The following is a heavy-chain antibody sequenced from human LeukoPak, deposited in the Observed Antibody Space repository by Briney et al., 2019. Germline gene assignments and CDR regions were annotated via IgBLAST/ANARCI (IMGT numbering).Heavy chain of an antibody. CDR3: ARVGEAAAGGVYYYYYYGMDV. CDR1: GFTFSSYW. V-gene: IGHV3-7*01. CDR2: IKQDGSEK. D-gene: IGHD6-13*01. Sequence: GGSLRLSCAASGFTFSSYWMSWVRQAPGKGLEWVANIKQDGSEKYYVDSVKGRFTISRDNAKNSLYLQMNSLRAEDTAVYYCARVGEAAAGGVYYYYYYGMDVWGQGTTVTVSS. J-gene: IGHJ6*02.